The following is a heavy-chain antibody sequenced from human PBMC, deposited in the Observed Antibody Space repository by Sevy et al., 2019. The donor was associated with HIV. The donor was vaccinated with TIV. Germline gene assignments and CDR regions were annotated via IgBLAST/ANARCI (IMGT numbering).Heavy chain of an antibody. CDR2: IRRTTTT. Sequence: GGSLRLSCKVSGFTFSVYTMHWVRQAPGKGLEWVSSIRRTTTTYDADSVRGRFTISRDNAKNSLYLEMNSLRDDDTAVYYCAREAYYYDSREENWFDPWGQGTLVTVSS. D-gene: IGHD3-22*01. V-gene: IGHV3-48*02. CDR3: AREAYYYDSREENWFDP. J-gene: IGHJ5*02. CDR1: GFTFSVYT.